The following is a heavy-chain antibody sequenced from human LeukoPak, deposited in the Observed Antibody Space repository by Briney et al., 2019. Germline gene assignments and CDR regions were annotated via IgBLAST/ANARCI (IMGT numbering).Heavy chain of an antibody. CDR2: IIPIFGTA. J-gene: IGHJ6*03. Sequence: ASVKVSCKASGGTFGSYAISWVRQAPGQGLEWMGGIIPIFGTANYAQKFQGRVTITADKSTGTAYMELSSLRSEDTAVYYCARGVGQQLVLGTRSFRYYYYMDVWGKGTTVTASS. CDR1: GGTFGSYA. V-gene: IGHV1-69*06. CDR3: ARGVGQQLVLGTRSFRYYYYMDV. D-gene: IGHD6-13*01.